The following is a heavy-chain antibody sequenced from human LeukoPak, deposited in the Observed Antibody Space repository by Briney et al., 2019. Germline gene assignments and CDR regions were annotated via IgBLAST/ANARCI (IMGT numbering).Heavy chain of an antibody. Sequence: PGGSLRLACVASGLSFRSYAMNWVRQAPGKGLEWISVIYSGGSTYYADSVKGRFTISRDNSKNTLYLQMNSLRAEDTAVYYCARGVGSGSRLRAGDYWGQGTLVTVSS. V-gene: IGHV3-53*01. CDR3: ARGVGSGSRLRAGDY. CDR2: IYSGGST. CDR1: GLSFRSYA. D-gene: IGHD1-26*01. J-gene: IGHJ4*02.